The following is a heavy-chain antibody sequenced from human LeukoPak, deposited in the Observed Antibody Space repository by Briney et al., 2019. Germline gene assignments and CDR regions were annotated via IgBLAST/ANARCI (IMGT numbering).Heavy chain of an antibody. J-gene: IGHJ6*03. CDR1: GFSFSTYG. CDR2: IKQDGSEK. V-gene: IGHV3-7*01. D-gene: IGHD1-26*01. Sequence: GGSLRLSCVASGFSFSTYGMHWVRQAPGKGLEWVANIKQDGSEKYYVDSVKGRFTISRDNAKNSLYLQMNSLRAEDTAVYYCARDQTKWEPLRRRDYYYMDVWGKGTTVTVSS. CDR3: ARDQTKWEPLRRRDYYYMDV.